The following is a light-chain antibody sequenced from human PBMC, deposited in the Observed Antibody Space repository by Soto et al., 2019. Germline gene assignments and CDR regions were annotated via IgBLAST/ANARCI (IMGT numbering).Light chain of an antibody. CDR1: QSISSTY. V-gene: IGKV3-20*01. CDR3: QQYGSSGT. J-gene: IGKJ1*01. Sequence: EIELAQSQGTLSLSPLERATISCRASQSISSTYLTWYHQRPGQAPRLLIYDASSRATGIPDRFSGSGSGTDFTLTIGRLEPEDFAVYYCQQYGSSGTFGQGTKVDIK. CDR2: DAS.